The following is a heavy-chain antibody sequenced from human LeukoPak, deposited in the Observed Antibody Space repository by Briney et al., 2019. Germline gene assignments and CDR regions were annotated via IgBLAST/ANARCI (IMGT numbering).Heavy chain of an antibody. CDR1: GGSISSGSYY. V-gene: IGHV4-39*07. CDR2: INHSGST. Sequence: PSETLSLTCTVSGGSISSGSYYWSWIRQPPGKGLEWIGEINHSGSTNYNPSLKSRVTISVDTSKNQFSLKLSSVTAADTAVYYCARWGSGWYVHYYYYMDVWGKGTTVTVSS. D-gene: IGHD6-19*01. J-gene: IGHJ6*03. CDR3: ARWGSGWYVHYYYYMDV.